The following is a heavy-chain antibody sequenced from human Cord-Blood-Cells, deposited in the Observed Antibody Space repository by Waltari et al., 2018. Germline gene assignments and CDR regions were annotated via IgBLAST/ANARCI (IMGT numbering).Heavy chain of an antibody. CDR3: ARQHSERSREY. CDR1: CGSISSSSYY. CDR2: IYYSGST. D-gene: IGHD1-1*01. V-gene: IGHV4-39*01. J-gene: IGHJ4*02. Sequence: QLQLQESGPGLVKPSETLSLTCTVSCGSISSSSYYLGWIRQPPGKGLEWIGSIYYSGSTYYNPSLKSRVTISVDTSKNQFSLKLSSVTAADTAVYYCARQHSERSREYWGQGTLVTVSS.